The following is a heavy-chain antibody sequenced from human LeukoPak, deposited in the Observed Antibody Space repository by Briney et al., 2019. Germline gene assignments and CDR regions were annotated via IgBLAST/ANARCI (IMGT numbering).Heavy chain of an antibody. CDR2: TYYRSQWYH. V-gene: IGHV6-1*01. CDR1: GDSVSSVSVA. J-gene: IGHJ4*02. CDR3: ARDQYCSSFACSFDY. D-gene: IGHD2-2*01. Sequence: SQTLSLTCAISGDSVSSVSVAWNWIRQSPSRGLEWLGRTYYRSQWYHEYAGSVKSRITINPDTSKNQFSLRLSSVTPEDTAVYYCARDQYCSSFACSFDYWGQGTLVTVSS.